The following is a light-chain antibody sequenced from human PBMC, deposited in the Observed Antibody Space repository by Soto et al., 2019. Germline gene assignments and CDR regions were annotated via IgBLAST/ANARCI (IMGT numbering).Light chain of an antibody. CDR2: DAS. CDR3: QQHTNWPLT. V-gene: IGKV3-11*01. J-gene: IGKJ4*01. CDR1: HSVSTY. Sequence: TLSLSPGEGATPSCRASHSVSTYLAWYQQKPGQTPRLLIYDASTRATGIPARFSGSGSGTDFTLNISSLEPEDFAVYYCQQHTNWPLTFGGGTKVDIK.